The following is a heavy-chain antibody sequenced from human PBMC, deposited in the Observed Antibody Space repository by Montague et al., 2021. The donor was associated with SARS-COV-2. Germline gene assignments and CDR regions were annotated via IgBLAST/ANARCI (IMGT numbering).Heavy chain of an antibody. CDR2: IYYTGGT. J-gene: IGHJ3*02. V-gene: IGHV4-31*03. CDR3: ARGNITPSGFDI. Sequence: TLSLTCTVPGDSISSANYYWNWIRQNPGKGLEWIGYIYYTGGTHYNPSLESRLTMSIDTSKSQFSLRLSSVTAADTAVYYCARGNITPSGFDIWGQGTGVTVAP. D-gene: IGHD1-14*01. CDR1: GDSISSANYY.